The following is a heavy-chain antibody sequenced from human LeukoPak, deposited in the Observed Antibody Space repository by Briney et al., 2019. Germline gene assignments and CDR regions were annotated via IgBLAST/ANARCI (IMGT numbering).Heavy chain of an antibody. CDR1: GFTFRSYA. Sequence: PGGSLRLSCAASGFTFRSYAMSWVRQAPGKGLEWVSSISGSGGTTYYADSVKGRFTISRDNSKNTLYLQMNNLRAEDTAVYYCARLIGWEIGNYFDYWGQGTLVSVSS. CDR2: ISGSGGTT. V-gene: IGHV3-23*01. CDR3: ARLIGWEIGNYFDY. D-gene: IGHD1-26*01. J-gene: IGHJ4*02.